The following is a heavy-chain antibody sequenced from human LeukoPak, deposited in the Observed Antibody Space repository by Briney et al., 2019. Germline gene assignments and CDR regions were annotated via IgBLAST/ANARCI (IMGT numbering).Heavy chain of an antibody. CDR1: GGSISSYY. D-gene: IGHD5-12*01. V-gene: IGHV4-59*01. CDR3: ASSPGYSGYDFDY. J-gene: IGHJ4*02. CDR2: IYYSGST. Sequence: PSETLSLTCTVSGGSISSYYWSWIRQPPGKGLEWIGYIYYSGSTNYNPSLKSRVTISVDTSKNQFSLKLSSVTAADTAVYYCASSPGYSGYDFDYWGQGTLVTVSS.